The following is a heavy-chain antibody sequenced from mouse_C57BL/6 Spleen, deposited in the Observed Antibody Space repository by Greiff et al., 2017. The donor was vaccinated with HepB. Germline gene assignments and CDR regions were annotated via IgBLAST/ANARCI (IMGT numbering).Heavy chain of an antibody. CDR1: GFTFSDYY. Sequence: EVKVVESEGGLVQPGSSMKLSCTASGFTFSDYYMAWVRQVPEKGLEWVANINYDGSSTYYLDSLKSRFIISRDNAKNILYLQMSSLKSEDTATYYCARELGGFDYWGQGTTLTVSS. D-gene: IGHD4-1*01. J-gene: IGHJ2*01. V-gene: IGHV5-16*01. CDR2: INYDGSST. CDR3: ARELGGFDY.